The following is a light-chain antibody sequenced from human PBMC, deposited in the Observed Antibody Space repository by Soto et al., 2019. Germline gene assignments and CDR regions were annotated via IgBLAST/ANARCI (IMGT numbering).Light chain of an antibody. V-gene: IGLV2-23*01. CDR1: VSDVRTYNL. CDR2: EAS. CDR3: CSYAGDKTYV. J-gene: IGLJ1*01. Sequence: QSVLTHPASVSGSPGQSITISCTVTVSDVRTYNLVSWYQQHPGKVPKLIIYEASRRPSGVSNRFSGSQPGNTASLTVSGLQAEDEADYYCCSYAGDKTYVFGSGTKVTVL.